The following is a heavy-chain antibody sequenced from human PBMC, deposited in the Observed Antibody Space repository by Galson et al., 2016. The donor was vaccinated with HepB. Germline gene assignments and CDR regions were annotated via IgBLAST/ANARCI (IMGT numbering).Heavy chain of an antibody. CDR1: GLTFSDAW. D-gene: IGHD3-10*01. Sequence: SLRLSCAASGLTFSDAWMSWVRQAPGKGLEWVGRIKNKADGGTTDYAAPVKGRFTIPRADSKNALHLEMNSLKIEDTSVYYCTIVAYGSLYPWGQGTLVTVSS. CDR2: IKNKADGGTT. CDR3: TIVAYGSLYP. V-gene: IGHV3-15*01. J-gene: IGHJ5*02.